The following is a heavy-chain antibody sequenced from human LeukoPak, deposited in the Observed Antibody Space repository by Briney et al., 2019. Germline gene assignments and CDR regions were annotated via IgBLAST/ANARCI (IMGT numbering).Heavy chain of an antibody. V-gene: IGHV4-34*01. CDR1: GGSFSGYY. D-gene: IGHD5-18*01. CDR2: IDHSGST. Sequence: PSETLSLTCAVYGGSFSGYYWSWIRQPPGKGLEWIGEIDHSGSTNYNPSLKSRVTISVDTSKNQLSLKLSSVTAADTAVYYCARHQISGYSYGYGFCDYWGQGTLSPSPQ. CDR3: ARHQISGYSYGYGFCDY. J-gene: IGHJ4*02.